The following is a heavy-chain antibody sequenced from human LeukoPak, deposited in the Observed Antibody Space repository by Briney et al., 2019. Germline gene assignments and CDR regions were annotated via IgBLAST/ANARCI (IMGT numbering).Heavy chain of an antibody. J-gene: IGHJ4*02. CDR2: ITGSGGST. Sequence: GGSLRLSCAASGFTFSNYAMAWVRQAPGKGLEWVSAITGSGGSTYYADSVKGRFTISRDNSKNTLYMQMSSLSAEDTAVYYCAKGDYDACYWGQGTLVTVSS. CDR1: GFTFSNYA. D-gene: IGHD4-17*01. CDR3: AKGDYDACY. V-gene: IGHV3-23*01.